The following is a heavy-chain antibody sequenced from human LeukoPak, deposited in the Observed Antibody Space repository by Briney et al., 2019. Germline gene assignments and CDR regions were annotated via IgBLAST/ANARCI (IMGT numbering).Heavy chain of an antibody. J-gene: IGHJ4*02. D-gene: IGHD3-10*01. V-gene: IGHV1-2*02. CDR1: GYTFPGYH. CDR3: APSGSSYYYFDY. Sequence: GGSVNVSCKASGYTFPGYHMHWVRQAPGQGLEWMGWINSNSGGTIYAQKFQGRVTMTRDTSISTAYMELSRLRSDDTAVYYCAPSGSSYYYFDYWGQGPLVTVSS. CDR2: INSNSGGT.